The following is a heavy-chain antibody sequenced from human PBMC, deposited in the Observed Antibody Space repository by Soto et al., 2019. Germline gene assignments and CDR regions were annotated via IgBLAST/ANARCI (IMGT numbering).Heavy chain of an antibody. V-gene: IGHV3-66*01. CDR1: GFTVSSNY. CDR2: IYSGGST. J-gene: IGHJ3*02. CDR3: ARALLPHDAFDI. Sequence: PASGFTVSSNYMSWVRQAPGKGLEWVSVIYSGGSTYYADSVKGRFTISRDNSKNTLYLQMNSLRAEDTAVYYCARALLPHDAFDIWGQGTMVTVSS.